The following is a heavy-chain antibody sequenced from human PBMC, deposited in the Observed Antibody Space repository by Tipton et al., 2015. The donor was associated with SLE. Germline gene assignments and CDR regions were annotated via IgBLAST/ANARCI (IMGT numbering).Heavy chain of an antibody. J-gene: IGHJ3*02. V-gene: IGHV4-34*01. Sequence: TLSLTSAVYGGSFRGYYWSGIPQPPGKGLGWFGEINHRGRNNYNPSLKSRVTISVATSKNQFSLKLSSVTAADTAVYYCARHRLGKRWLQFEAFDIWGQGTMVTVSS. D-gene: IGHD5-24*01. CDR3: ARHRLGKRWLQFEAFDI. CDR2: INHRGRN. CDR1: GGSFRGYY.